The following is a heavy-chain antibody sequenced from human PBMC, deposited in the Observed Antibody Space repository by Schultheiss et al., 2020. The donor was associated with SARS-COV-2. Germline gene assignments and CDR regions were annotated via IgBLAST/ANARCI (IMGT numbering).Heavy chain of an antibody. CDR1: GFTFSSYG. CDR3: AKTLFKDIVVVPAAIYYYYYGMDV. Sequence: GGSLRLSCAASGFTFSSYGMHWVRQAPGKGLEWVAVIWYDGSNKYYADSVKGRFTISRDNSKNTLYLQMNSLRAEDTAVYYCAKTLFKDIVVVPAAIYYYYYGMDVWGQGTTVTVSS. CDR2: IWYDGSNK. J-gene: IGHJ6*02. D-gene: IGHD2-2*02. V-gene: IGHV3-33*06.